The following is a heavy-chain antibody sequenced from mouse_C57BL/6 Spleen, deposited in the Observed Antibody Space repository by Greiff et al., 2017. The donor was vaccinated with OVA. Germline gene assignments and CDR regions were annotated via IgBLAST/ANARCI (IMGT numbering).Heavy chain of an antibody. CDR3: AIRRDAATGAMDY. CDR2: INPNSGTT. CDR1: GYSFTDYN. J-gene: IGHJ4*01. V-gene: IGHV1-39*01. Sequence: EVQLQQSGPGLVKPGASVKISCKASGYSFTDYNMNWVKQSNGKSLEWIGVINPNSGTTSYNQKFKVKATLTVDKSTTKAYMQLSIQASEDSAIDYCAIRRDAATGAMDYWGQGTSVTVSS. D-gene: IGHD1-2*01.